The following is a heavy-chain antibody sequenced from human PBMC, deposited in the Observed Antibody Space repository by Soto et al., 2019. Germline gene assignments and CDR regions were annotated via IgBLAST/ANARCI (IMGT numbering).Heavy chain of an antibody. CDR3: ARPTRGYSGYGPHYYYYGMDV. CDR1: GYTFSGFY. Sequence: ASVKVSCKASGYTFSGFYMHWVRQAPGQGLEWMGWINPNSGGTKSAEKFQGRVTMTRDTSISTAYMELSRLRSDDTAVYYCARPTRGYSGYGPHYYYYGMDVWGQGTTVTVS. D-gene: IGHD5-12*01. V-gene: IGHV1-2*02. J-gene: IGHJ6*02. CDR2: INPNSGGT.